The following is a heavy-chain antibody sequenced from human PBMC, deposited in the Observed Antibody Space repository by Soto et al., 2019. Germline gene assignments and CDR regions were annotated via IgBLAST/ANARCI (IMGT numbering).Heavy chain of an antibody. V-gene: IGHV3-30-3*01. CDR1: GFTFSSYA. Sequence: QVQLVESGGGVVQPGRSLRLSCAASGFTFSSYAMHWVRQAPGKGLEWVAVISYDGSNKYYADSVKGRFTISRDNSKNTLYLQMNSLRAEDTAVYYCARDLHSSGWYSGDYWGQGTLVTVSS. CDR2: ISYDGSNK. D-gene: IGHD6-19*01. CDR3: ARDLHSSGWYSGDY. J-gene: IGHJ4*02.